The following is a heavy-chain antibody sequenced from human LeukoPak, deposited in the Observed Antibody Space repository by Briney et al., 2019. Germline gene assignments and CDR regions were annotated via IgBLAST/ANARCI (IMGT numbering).Heavy chain of an antibody. D-gene: IGHD2-15*01. CDR1: GYTFTSYY. J-gene: IGHJ4*02. V-gene: IGHV1-46*01. CDR3: ARDLSGVDCSGGSCYSEYYFDY. CDR2: INPSGGST. Sequence: GASLKVSCKASGYTFTSYYMHWVRQAPGQGLEWMGIINPSGGSTSYAQKFQSRVTMTRDMSTSTDYMELSSLRSEDTAVYYCARDLSGVDCSGGSCYSEYYFDYWGQGTLVTVSS.